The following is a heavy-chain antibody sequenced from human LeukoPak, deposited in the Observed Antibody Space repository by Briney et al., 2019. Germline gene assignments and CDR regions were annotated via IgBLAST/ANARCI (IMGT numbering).Heavy chain of an antibody. D-gene: IGHD1-20*01. V-gene: IGHV4-39*07. J-gene: IGHJ4*02. Sequence: SETLSLTCTVSGGSISSSSYYWGWIRQPPGKGLEWVGSIYYSGSTYYNPSLKSRVTISVDTSKNQFSLKLSSVTAADTAVYYCARRGSNWNYFDYWGQGILVTVSS. CDR3: ARRGSNWNYFDY. CDR1: GGSISSSSYY. CDR2: IYYSGST.